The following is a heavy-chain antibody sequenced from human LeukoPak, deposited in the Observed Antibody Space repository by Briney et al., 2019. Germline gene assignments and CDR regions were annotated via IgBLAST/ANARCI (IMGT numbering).Heavy chain of an antibody. D-gene: IGHD2-15*01. CDR3: AREDEYCSGGSCYWYYYYMDV. V-gene: IGHV4-61*02. J-gene: IGHJ6*03. Sequence: SQTLSLTCTVSGGSVSSGTYYWTWIRQPAGKGLEWIGRIYTSGSTNFDPSLKSRVSISLDTSQNQFSLKLSSVTAADTAVYYCAREDEYCSGGSCYWYYYYMDVWGKGTTVTVSS. CDR2: IYTSGST. CDR1: GGSVSSGTYY.